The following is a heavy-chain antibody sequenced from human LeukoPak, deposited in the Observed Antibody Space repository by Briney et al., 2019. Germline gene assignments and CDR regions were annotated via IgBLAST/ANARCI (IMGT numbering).Heavy chain of an antibody. CDR2: ISSSSSYI. CDR1: GFTFSSYS. D-gene: IGHD1-26*01. J-gene: IGHJ4*02. CDR3: ARDLDYSGSPRTCDY. V-gene: IGHV3-21*01. Sequence: PGGSLRLSCAASGFTFSSYSMNWVRQAPGKGLEWVSSISSSSSYIYYADSVKGRFTISRDNAKNSLYLQMNSLRAEDTAVYYCARDLDYSGSPRTCDYWGQGTLVTVSS.